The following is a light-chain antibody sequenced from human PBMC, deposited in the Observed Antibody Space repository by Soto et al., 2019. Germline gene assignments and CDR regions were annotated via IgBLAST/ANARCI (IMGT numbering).Light chain of an antibody. CDR3: VSYTTSSTYV. CDR2: DVS. Sequence: QSVLTQPASVSGSPGQSIAISCTGTSSDVGAFNYVSWYQQHPGKAPKFMIFDVSSRPSGVSDRFSGSKSGNTASLTISGLQTEDEADYYCVSYTTSSTYVFGTGTKLTVL. CDR1: SSDVGAFNY. V-gene: IGLV2-14*03. J-gene: IGLJ1*01.